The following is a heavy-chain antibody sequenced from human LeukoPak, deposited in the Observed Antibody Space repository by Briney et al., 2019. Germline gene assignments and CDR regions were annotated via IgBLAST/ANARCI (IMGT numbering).Heavy chain of an antibody. CDR2: ISWNSGSI. J-gene: IGHJ4*02. CDR1: GFSFDDYA. D-gene: IGHD3-9*01. Sequence: GRSLRLSCAASGFSFDDYAMHWVRQAPGKGLEWVSGISWNSGSIGYSDSVKGRFTISRDNAKNSLYLQMNSLGAEDTALYYCATGYPGGYWGQGTLVTVSS. CDR3: ATGYPGGY. V-gene: IGHV3-9*01.